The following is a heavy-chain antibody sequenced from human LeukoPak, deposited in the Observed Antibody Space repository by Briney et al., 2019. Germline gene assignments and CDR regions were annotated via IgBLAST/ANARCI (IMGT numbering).Heavy chain of an antibody. J-gene: IGHJ6*03. Sequence: SETLSLTCTVSGGSISSCYWSWIRQPPGKGLEWIGYIYTSGSTNYNPSLKSRVTISVDASKNQFSLKLSSVTAADTAVYYCASTSLAAAGYYYMDVWGKGTTVTVSS. D-gene: IGHD6-13*01. CDR1: GGSISSCY. CDR3: ASTSLAAAGYYYMDV. CDR2: IYTSGST. V-gene: IGHV4-4*09.